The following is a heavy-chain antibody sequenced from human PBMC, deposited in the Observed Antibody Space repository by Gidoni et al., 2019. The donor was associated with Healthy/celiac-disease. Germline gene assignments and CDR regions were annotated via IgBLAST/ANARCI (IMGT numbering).Heavy chain of an antibody. CDR1: GFTVSSNY. J-gene: IGHJ4*02. Sequence: EVQLVETGGGLIQPGGSLRLSCAASGFTVSSNYMSWVRQAPGKGLEWVSVIYSGGSTYYADSVKGRFTISRDNSKNTLYLQMNSLRAEDTAVYYCARGGTYYYDSSGYYQYYFDYWGQGTLVTVSS. D-gene: IGHD3-22*01. CDR3: ARGGTYYYDSSGYYQYYFDY. V-gene: IGHV3-53*02. CDR2: IYSGGST.